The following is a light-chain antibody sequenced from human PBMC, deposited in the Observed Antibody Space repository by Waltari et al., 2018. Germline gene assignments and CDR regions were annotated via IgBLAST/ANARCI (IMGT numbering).Light chain of an antibody. CDR3: QNRRDWPLLT. J-gene: IGKJ4*01. Sequence: VLTQSPATLSLYLGDRATLACRASQNVGDHLAWYHQKPGQAPRLILAAASNRATGVPARFSGSRSVTDFTLTIRSLEPEDFAVYYCQNRRDWPLLTFGGGTKVEIK. CDR2: AAS. V-gene: IGKV3-11*01. CDR1: QNVGDH.